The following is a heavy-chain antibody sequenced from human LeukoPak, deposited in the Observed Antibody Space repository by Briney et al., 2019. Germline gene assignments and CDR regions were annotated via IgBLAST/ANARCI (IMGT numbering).Heavy chain of an antibody. D-gene: IGHD2-2*01. J-gene: IGHJ4*02. Sequence: ASVKVSCKASGYTFTSYDINWVRQATGQGLEWMGWMNPNSGNTGYAQKFQGRVTMTRNTSISTAYMELSSLRPEDTAVYYCARGRRGCSSTSCTYYFDYWGQGTLVTVSS. V-gene: IGHV1-8*01. CDR2: MNPNSGNT. CDR3: ARGRRGCSSTSCTYYFDY. CDR1: GYTFTSYD.